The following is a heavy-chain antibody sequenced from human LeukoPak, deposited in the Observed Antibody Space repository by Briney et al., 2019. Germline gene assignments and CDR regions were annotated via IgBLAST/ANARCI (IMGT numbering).Heavy chain of an antibody. V-gene: IGHV4-39*07. CDR1: GGSISSSSYY. D-gene: IGHD3-10*01. Sequence: SETLSLTCTVSGGSISSSSYYWGWIRQPPGKGLEWIGSIYYSESTYYNPSLKSRVTISVDRSKNHFSLKLSSVTAADTAVYYCARVGGLYGSGSPADWFDPWGQGTLVTVSS. CDR2: IYYSEST. J-gene: IGHJ5*02. CDR3: ARVGGLYGSGSPADWFDP.